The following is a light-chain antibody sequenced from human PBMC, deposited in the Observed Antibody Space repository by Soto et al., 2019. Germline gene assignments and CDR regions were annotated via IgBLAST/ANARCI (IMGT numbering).Light chain of an antibody. CDR3: SSYTDRKNLV. V-gene: IGLV2-8*01. Sequence: QSVLTQPRSASGSPGQSVTISCTGTSSDVGGYNYVSWYQQHPGKAPKLMIYEVSKRPSGVPDRFSGSKSGNTASLTVSGLQAEDEADYYCSSYTDRKNLVFGTGTKVTVL. CDR1: SSDVGGYNY. J-gene: IGLJ1*01. CDR2: EVS.